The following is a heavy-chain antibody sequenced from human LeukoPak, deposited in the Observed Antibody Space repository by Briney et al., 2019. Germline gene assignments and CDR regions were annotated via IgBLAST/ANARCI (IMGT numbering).Heavy chain of an antibody. Sequence: PSETLSHTCTVSGGSISSSSYYWGWIRQPPGKGLEWIGSIYYSGSTYYNPSLKSRVTISVDTSKNQFSLNLSSVTAADTAVYYCARLYYDSSGYYQICYFDHWGQGTLVTVSS. D-gene: IGHD3-22*01. J-gene: IGHJ4*02. CDR2: IYYSGST. V-gene: IGHV4-39*01. CDR3: ARLYYDSSGYYQICYFDH. CDR1: GGSISSSSYY.